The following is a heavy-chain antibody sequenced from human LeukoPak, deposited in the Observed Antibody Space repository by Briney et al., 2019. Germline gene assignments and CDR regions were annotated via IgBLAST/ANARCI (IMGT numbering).Heavy chain of an antibody. J-gene: IGHJ4*02. V-gene: IGHV4-38-2*02. D-gene: IGHD3-16*02. Sequence: PSETLSLTCTVSGYSISSGYYWGWIRQPPGKGLEWIGSIYHSGSTYYNPSLKSRVTISVDTSKNQFSLKLSSVTAADTAVYYCARGPYDYVWGSYRYVGYLRYFDYWGQGTLVTVSS. CDR3: ARGPYDYVWGSYRYVGYLRYFDY. CDR2: IYHSGST. CDR1: GYSISSGYY.